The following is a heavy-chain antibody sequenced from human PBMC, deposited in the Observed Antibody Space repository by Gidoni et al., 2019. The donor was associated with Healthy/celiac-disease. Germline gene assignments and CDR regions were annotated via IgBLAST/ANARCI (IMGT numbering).Heavy chain of an antibody. CDR2: FDPEDGET. J-gene: IGHJ4*02. CDR1: GSTLTELS. V-gene: IGHV1-24*01. CDR3: ATGHTDVDIVVVVAATPYYFDY. D-gene: IGHD2-15*01. Sequence: QVQLVQSGAEVTKPGASVKVSCKVSGSTLTELSMHWERQAPGKWLEWMGGFDPEDGETIYAQKFQGRVTMTEDTSTDTAYMELSSLRSEDTAVYYCATGHTDVDIVVVVAATPYYFDYWGQGTLVTVSS.